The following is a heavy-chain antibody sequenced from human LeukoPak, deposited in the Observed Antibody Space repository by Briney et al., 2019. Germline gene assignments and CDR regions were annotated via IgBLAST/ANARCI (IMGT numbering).Heavy chain of an antibody. CDR3: ARNPWFGEGMGMDV. J-gene: IGHJ6*02. V-gene: IGHV3-7*01. Sequence: GESLRLSCAVSGFTFSSYWMSWVRQAPGKGLEWVANIKQDGSEKYYVDSVKGRFTISRDNAKYSLYVQMNSLRAEDTAVYYCARNPWFGEGMGMDVWGQGTTVTVSS. CDR2: IKQDGSEK. D-gene: IGHD3-10*01. CDR1: GFTFSSYW.